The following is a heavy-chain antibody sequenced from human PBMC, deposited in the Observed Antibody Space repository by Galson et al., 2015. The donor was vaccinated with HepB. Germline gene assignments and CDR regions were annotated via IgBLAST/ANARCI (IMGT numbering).Heavy chain of an antibody. D-gene: IGHD4-17*01. Sequence: SLRLSCAASGLTFSSYWMHWVRQAPGQGLVWVSRINSDGSSTTYADSLKGRFTISRDNAKNTLYLQMNSLRADDSAVYYCARGRASYGDYDRCDYWGQGTLVTVSS. V-gene: IGHV3-74*01. J-gene: IGHJ4*02. CDR2: INSDGSST. CDR3: ARGRASYGDYDRCDY. CDR1: GLTFSSYW.